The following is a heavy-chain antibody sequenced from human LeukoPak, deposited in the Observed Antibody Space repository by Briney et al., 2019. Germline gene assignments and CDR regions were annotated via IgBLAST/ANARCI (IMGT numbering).Heavy chain of an antibody. Sequence: PGGSLRLSCAASGFIFSNYAMSWVRQAPGKGPEWVSGISGGGGGTYYADSVKGRFTISRANSKNTLYLQMKSLRVDDTAVYYCAKSVEHSNYRKFHDWGQGTLVTVSP. CDR1: GFIFSNYA. CDR2: ISGGGGGT. CDR3: AKSVEHSNYRKFHD. J-gene: IGHJ4*02. V-gene: IGHV3-23*01. D-gene: IGHD4-11*01.